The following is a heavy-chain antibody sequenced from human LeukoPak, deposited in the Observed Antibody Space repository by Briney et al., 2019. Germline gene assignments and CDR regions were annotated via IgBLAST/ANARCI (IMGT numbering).Heavy chain of an antibody. J-gene: IGHJ5*02. CDR1: GGSISSGDYY. CDR3: ARERYYYDSSGSSTNWFDP. V-gene: IGHV4-30-4*01. CDR2: IYYSGST. D-gene: IGHD3-22*01. Sequence: SQTLSLTCTVSGGSISSGDYYWSWIRQPPGKGLEWIGYIYYSGSTYYNPSLKSRVTISVDTSKNQLSLKLSSVTAADTAVYYCARERYYYDSSGSSTNWFDPWGQGTLVTVSS.